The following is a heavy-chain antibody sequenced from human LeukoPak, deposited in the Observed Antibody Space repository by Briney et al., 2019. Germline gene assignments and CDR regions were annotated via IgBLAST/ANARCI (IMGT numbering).Heavy chain of an antibody. V-gene: IGHV3-9*03. CDR3: AKDSSGYYGNFDY. J-gene: IGHJ4*02. CDR2: ISWNSGSI. CDR1: GFTFDDYA. D-gene: IGHD3-22*01. Sequence: PGGSLRLSCAASGFTFDDYAMHWVRQAPGKGLEWVSGISWNSGSIGYADSVKGRFTISRDNAKNSLYLQMNSLRAEDMALYYCAKDSSGYYGNFDYWGQGTLVTVSS.